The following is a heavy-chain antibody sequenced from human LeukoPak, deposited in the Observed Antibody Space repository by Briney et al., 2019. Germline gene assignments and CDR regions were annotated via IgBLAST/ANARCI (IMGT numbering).Heavy chain of an antibody. Sequence: GESLKISCKGSGYSFTSYWIGWVRQMPGKGLEWMGIIYPGDSDTRYSPSFQGQVTISADKSISTAYLQWSGLKASDTAMYYCARLAAAGTYTYYYYGMDVWGQGTTVTVSS. CDR1: GYSFTSYW. V-gene: IGHV5-51*01. J-gene: IGHJ6*02. CDR3: ARLAAAGTYTYYYYGMDV. D-gene: IGHD6-13*01. CDR2: IYPGDSDT.